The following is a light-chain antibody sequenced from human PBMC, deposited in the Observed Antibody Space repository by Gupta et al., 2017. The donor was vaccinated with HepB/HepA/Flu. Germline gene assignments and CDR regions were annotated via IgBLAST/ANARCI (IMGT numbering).Light chain of an antibody. Sequence: YVLTQAPSVSVAPGETATIPCAGNNIGSKSVHWYQQRPGQAPVLVINYDDHRPSGIPERFSGSNSGNTATLTVTKVEVGDEADYYCQVWDSATDHVVFGGGTKLTVL. V-gene: IGLV3-21*04. CDR1: NIGSKS. J-gene: IGLJ3*02. CDR3: QVWDSATDHVV. CDR2: YDD.